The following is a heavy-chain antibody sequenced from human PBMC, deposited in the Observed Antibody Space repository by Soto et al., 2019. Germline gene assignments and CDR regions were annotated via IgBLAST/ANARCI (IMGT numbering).Heavy chain of an antibody. CDR2: INPSGGST. CDR1: GYTFTSYY. Sequence: QVQLVQSGAEVKKPGASVKVSCKASGYTFTSYYMHWVRQAPGQGLEWMGIINPSGGSTSYAQKFQGRVTMTRDTSTSTVDMELSSLRSEDTAVYYCARPITWNDGGGDAFDIWGQGTMVTVSS. J-gene: IGHJ3*02. D-gene: IGHD1-1*01. CDR3: ARPITWNDGGGDAFDI. V-gene: IGHV1-46*01.